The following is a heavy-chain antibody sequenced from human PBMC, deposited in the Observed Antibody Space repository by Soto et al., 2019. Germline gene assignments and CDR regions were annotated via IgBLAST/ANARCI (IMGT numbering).Heavy chain of an antibody. J-gene: IGHJ4*02. CDR2: IYYSGST. CDR3: ARSVALLVITMIVGFLDY. D-gene: IGHD3-22*01. V-gene: IGHV4-31*03. Sequence: PSETLSLTCTVSGGSISSGGYYWSWIRQHPGKGLEWIGYIYYSGSTYYNPSLKSRVTISVDTSKNQFSLKLSSVTAADTAVYYCARSVALLVITMIVGFLDYWGQGTLVTVSS. CDR1: GGSISSGGYY.